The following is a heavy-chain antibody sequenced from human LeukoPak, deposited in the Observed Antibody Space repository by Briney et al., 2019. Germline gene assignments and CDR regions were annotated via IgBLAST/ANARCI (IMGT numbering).Heavy chain of an antibody. CDR1: GYTFSGYY. D-gene: IGHD3-22*01. CDR3: VGVDTMTVAEVHAFDS. Sequence: ASVKPSCTASGYTFSGYYMHWVRQAPGQGLEWMGCINPNSGSTNYAHNFQGRTTMTRDTSINTAYMELSRLTSDATAVYYCVGVDTMTVAEVHAFDSWGQGTMVTVSS. V-gene: IGHV1-2*02. CDR2: INPNSGST. J-gene: IGHJ3*02.